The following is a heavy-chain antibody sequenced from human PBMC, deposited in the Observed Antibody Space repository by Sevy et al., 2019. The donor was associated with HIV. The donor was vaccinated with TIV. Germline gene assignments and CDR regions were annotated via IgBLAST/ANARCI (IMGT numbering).Heavy chain of an antibody. D-gene: IGHD6-13*01. Sequence: GGCLRLSCAASGFPLSSYWMTWVRQAPGKGLEEVANINQQGSKKYYLDSVKGRFTISRDNAKNSVYLQMNSLRAEDTALYFCAREIAGAGSYWGQGTLVTVSS. CDR2: INQQGSKK. J-gene: IGHJ4*02. V-gene: IGHV3-7*01. CDR1: GFPLSSYW. CDR3: AREIAGAGSY.